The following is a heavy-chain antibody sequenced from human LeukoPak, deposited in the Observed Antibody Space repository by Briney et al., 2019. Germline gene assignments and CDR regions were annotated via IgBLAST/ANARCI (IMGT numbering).Heavy chain of an antibody. CDR3: ARGRRAVAAYYFDY. CDR1: GYTSTSYG. V-gene: IGHV1-18*01. D-gene: IGHD6-19*01. CDR2: ISAYNGNT. Sequence: GASVKVSCKASGYTSTSYGISWVRQAPGQGLEWMGWISAYNGNTNYAQKLQGRVTMTTDTSTSTAYMELRSLRSDDTAVYYCARGRRAVAAYYFDYWGQGTLVTVSS. J-gene: IGHJ4*02.